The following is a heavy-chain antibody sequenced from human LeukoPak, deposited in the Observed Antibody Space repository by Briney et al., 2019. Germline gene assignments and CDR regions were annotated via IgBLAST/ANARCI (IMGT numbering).Heavy chain of an antibody. Sequence: ASVKVSYKASGFTFTSSAVQWVRQARGQRLEWIGWIVVGSGNTNYAQKFQERVTITRDMSTSTAYMELSSLRSEDTAVYYCAALDYDFWSGTDYFDYWGQGTLVTVSS. CDR1: GFTFTSSA. J-gene: IGHJ4*02. CDR2: IVVGSGNT. CDR3: AALDYDFWSGTDYFDY. D-gene: IGHD3-3*01. V-gene: IGHV1-58*01.